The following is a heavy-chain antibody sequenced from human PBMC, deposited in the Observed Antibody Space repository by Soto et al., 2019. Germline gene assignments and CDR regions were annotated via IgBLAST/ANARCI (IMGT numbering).Heavy chain of an antibody. CDR1: GFTFSSYE. V-gene: IGHV3-48*03. J-gene: IGHJ5*02. D-gene: IGHD6-6*01. CDR3: AILRYSSSWRGWFDP. CDR2: ISSSGSTI. Sequence: EVQLVESGGGLVQPGGSLRLSCAASGFTFSSYEMNWVRQAPGKGQEWVSYISSSGSTIYYADSVKGRFTISRDNAKNSLYLQMNSLRAEDTAVYYCAILRYSSSWRGWFDPWGQGTLVTVSS.